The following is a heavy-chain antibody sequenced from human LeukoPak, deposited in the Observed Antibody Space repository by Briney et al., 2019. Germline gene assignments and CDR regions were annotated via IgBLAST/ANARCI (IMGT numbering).Heavy chain of an antibody. CDR3: ARGTRRGGASDY. V-gene: IGHV1-2*02. D-gene: IGHD1-26*01. CDR1: GYTFTGYY. J-gene: IGHJ4*02. CDR2: INPNSGGT. Sequence: ASVKVSCKASGYTFTGYYMHWVRQAPGQGLEWMGWINPNSGGTNYSQKFQARVTTTGDTSITTAYMELSRLRSDDTAVYFCARGTRRGGASDYWGQGTLVTVSS.